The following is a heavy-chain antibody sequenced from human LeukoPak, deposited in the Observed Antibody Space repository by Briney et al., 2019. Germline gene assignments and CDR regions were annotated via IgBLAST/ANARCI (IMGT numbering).Heavy chain of an antibody. CDR1: GYTFTSYY. J-gene: IGHJ6*03. Sequence: ASVKVSCKASGYTFTSYYMHWVRQAPGQGLEWMGIINPSGGSTSYAQKFQGRVTMTRDTSTSTVYMELSSLRSEDTAVYYCARDRDNRVITKNYYYYYMDVWGKATTVTISS. D-gene: IGHD3-22*01. CDR2: INPSGGST. CDR3: ARDRDNRVITKNYYYYYMDV. V-gene: IGHV1-46*01.